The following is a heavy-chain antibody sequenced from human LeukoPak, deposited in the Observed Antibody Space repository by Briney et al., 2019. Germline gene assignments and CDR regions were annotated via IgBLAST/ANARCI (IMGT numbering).Heavy chain of an antibody. CDR2: ISYDGSNK. Sequence: GGSLRLSCAASGFTFSSYGMHWVRQAPGKGLEWVAVISYDGSNKYYADSVKGRFTISRDNSKNTLYLQMNSLRAEDTAVYYCAKLPVLALRRTPQDPFDIWGQGTMVTVSS. CDR1: GFTFSSYG. CDR3: AKLPVLALRRTPQDPFDI. J-gene: IGHJ3*02. V-gene: IGHV3-30*18. D-gene: IGHD5-12*01.